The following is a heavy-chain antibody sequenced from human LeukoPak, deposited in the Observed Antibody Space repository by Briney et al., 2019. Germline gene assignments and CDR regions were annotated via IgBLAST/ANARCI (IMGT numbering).Heavy chain of an antibody. CDR1: GITFSTLW. J-gene: IGHJ4*02. Sequence: GGSLRLSCAASGITFSTLWMSWFRQAPGKGLEWVAHIKEDETEEHYLASVKGRFTISRDNAKSSLYLQMTSLRDEDTAVYYCTTSFGESYWGQGTLVTVSS. CDR2: IKEDETEE. CDR3: TTSFGESY. V-gene: IGHV3-7*01. D-gene: IGHD3-10*01.